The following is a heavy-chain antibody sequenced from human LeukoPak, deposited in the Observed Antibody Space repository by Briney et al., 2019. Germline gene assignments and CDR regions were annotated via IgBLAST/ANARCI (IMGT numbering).Heavy chain of an antibody. CDR2: INPNSGGT. D-gene: IGHD3-22*01. J-gene: IGHJ4*02. V-gene: IGHV1-2*02. CDR1: RYTFTGYY. Sequence: GASVKVSCKASRYTFTGYYMHWVRQAPGQGLEWMGWINPNSGGTNYAQKFQGRVTMTRDTSISTAYMELSRLRSDDTAVYYCASPLGYYDSSGYYGRMDYWGQGTLVTVSS. CDR3: ASPLGYYDSSGYYGRMDY.